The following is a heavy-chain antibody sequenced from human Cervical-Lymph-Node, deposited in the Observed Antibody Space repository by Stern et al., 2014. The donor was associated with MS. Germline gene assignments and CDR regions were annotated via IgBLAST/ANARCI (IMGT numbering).Heavy chain of an antibody. CDR3: ARRDYYDSSGYYGDAFDI. V-gene: IGHV1-69*01. CDR1: GGTFSSYA. Sequence: QMQLVQSGAEVKKPGSSVKVSCKASGGTFSSYAITWVRQAPGRGLEWMGEIIPMFGTTNYAQKFQGRVTIIADGFTTTAYMELSSLRSEDTAVYYCARRDYYDSSGYYGDAFDIWGQGTMVTVSS. D-gene: IGHD3-22*01. CDR2: IIPMFGTT. J-gene: IGHJ3*02.